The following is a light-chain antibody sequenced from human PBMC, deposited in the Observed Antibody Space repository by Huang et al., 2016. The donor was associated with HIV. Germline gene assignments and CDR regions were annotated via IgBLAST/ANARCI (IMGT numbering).Light chain of an antibody. CDR3: MQTKQFPLT. V-gene: IGKV2D-29*01. CDR1: QSLLDSDGKTY. Sequence: DIVMTQTPLSLSVAPGQPASMSCRSSQSLLDSDGKTYLYWYHQKSGQPPQRLIYEVSKRVSGVPERFSGSGSGTDFTLKISQMEAEDVGIYYCMQTKQFPLTFGRGTKVEIK. CDR2: EVS. J-gene: IGKJ1*01.